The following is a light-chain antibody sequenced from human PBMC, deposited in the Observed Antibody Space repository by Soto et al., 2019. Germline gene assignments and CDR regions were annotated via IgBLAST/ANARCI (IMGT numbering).Light chain of an antibody. J-gene: IGLJ3*02. V-gene: IGLV2-14*03. CDR3: CSHSSSITWM. CDR1: SSDVGGYNF. Sequence: QSALTQTASVSGSPGQSMTMSCTGTSSDVGGYNFVSWYQQHPGKAPKLIVHEVANRLSGVSGRFSGSKSGNTAFLTISGLQAEDEAVYYCCSHSSSITWMFGGGTQLTVL. CDR2: EVA.